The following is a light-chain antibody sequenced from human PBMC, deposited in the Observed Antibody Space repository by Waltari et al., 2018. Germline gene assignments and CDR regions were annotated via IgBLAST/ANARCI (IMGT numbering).Light chain of an antibody. CDR3: QQYNSYSLT. J-gene: IGKJ4*01. CDR2: KTS. V-gene: IGKV1-5*03. CDR1: QSISTW. Sequence: DIQMTQSPSTLSASVGDRVTISCRASQSISTWLAWSRQRAGEAPKLLIYKTSTLESGVPSRFSGSGSGTEFTLTISSLQPDDFATYYCQQYNSYSLTFGGGTKVEIK.